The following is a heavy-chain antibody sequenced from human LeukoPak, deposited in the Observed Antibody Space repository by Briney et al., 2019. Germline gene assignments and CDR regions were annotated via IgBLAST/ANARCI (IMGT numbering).Heavy chain of an antibody. CDR1: GGSFSGYY. Sequence: SETLSLTCAVYGGSFSGYYWSWIRQPPGKGLEWIGEINHRGSTNYNPSLKSRVTISVDTSKNQFSLKLSSVTAADTAVYYCARAAVTTRFTFDYWGQGTLVTVSS. J-gene: IGHJ4*02. CDR2: INHRGST. V-gene: IGHV4-34*01. D-gene: IGHD4-17*01. CDR3: ARAAVTTRFTFDY.